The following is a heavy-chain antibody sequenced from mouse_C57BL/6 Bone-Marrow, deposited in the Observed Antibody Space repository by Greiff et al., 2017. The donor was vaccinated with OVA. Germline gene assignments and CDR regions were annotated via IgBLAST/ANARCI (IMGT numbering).Heavy chain of an antibody. CDR2: ISSGGSYT. Sequence: EVKLVESGGDLVKPGGSLKLSCAASGFTFSSYGMSWVRQTPDKRLEWVATISSGGSYTYYPDSVKGRFTISRDNAKNTLYLQMSRLKSEDTAMYYCARRGTGDYWGQGTTLTVSS. V-gene: IGHV5-6*02. J-gene: IGHJ2*01. D-gene: IGHD2-14*01. CDR1: GFTFSSYG. CDR3: ARRGTGDY.